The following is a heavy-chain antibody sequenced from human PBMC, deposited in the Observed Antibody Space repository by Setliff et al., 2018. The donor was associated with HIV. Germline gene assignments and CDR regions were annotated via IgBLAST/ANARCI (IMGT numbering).Heavy chain of an antibody. CDR2: IWYDGSKK. CDR1: GFTLSSYG. Sequence: PGGSLRLSCAASGFTLSSYGMHWVRQAPGKGLEWVAVIWYDGSKKYYADSVKGRFTISRDNSKNTLYRQMNSLRAEDTAVYYCAKDGVAAAGTGGYYYMDVWGKGTTVTVSS. V-gene: IGHV3-33*06. D-gene: IGHD6-13*01. J-gene: IGHJ6*03. CDR3: AKDGVAAAGTGGYYYMDV.